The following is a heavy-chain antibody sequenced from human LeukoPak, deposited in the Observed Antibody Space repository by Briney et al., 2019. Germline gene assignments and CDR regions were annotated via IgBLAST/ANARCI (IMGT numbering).Heavy chain of an antibody. CDR1: GFTFSSYS. D-gene: IGHD3-10*01. J-gene: IGHJ6*03. V-gene: IGHV3-21*01. Sequence: GGSLRLSCAASGFTFSSYSMNWVRQAPGKGLEWVSSISSSSSYIYYADSVKGRFTISRDNAENSLYLQMNSLRAEDTAVYYCARDSRFGEFLHYYYMDVWGKGTTVTISS. CDR2: ISSSSSYI. CDR3: ARDSRFGEFLHYYYMDV.